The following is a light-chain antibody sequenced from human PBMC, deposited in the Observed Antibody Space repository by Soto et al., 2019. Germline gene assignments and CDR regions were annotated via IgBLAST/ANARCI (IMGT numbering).Light chain of an antibody. Sequence: QSALTQPASVSGSPGQSITISCTGTSSDVGGYNHVSWYQQHPGKAPKLIIYEVRNRPSGVSNRLSGSKSGNTASLTISGLQADDEADYYCAAWDDSLNGYVVFGGGTKLTVL. CDR3: AAWDDSLNGYVV. CDR2: EVR. V-gene: IGLV2-14*01. J-gene: IGLJ2*01. CDR1: SSDVGGYNH.